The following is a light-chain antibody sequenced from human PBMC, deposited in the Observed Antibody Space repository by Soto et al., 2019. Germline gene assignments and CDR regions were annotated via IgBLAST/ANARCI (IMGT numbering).Light chain of an antibody. V-gene: IGKV1-5*03. J-gene: IGKJ1*01. Sequence: DIQMTQSPSTLSASVGDMVTIACRASPNLNNWLAWFQQKPGKAPTLLIYKASGLESGVPSRFSGSGSGTEFTLTISSLQPDDFSTYYCQQYNSYPWTFGQGTKVAIK. CDR3: QQYNSYPWT. CDR1: PNLNNW. CDR2: KAS.